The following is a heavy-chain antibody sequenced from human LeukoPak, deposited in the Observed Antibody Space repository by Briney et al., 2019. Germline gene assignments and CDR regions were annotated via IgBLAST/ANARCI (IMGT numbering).Heavy chain of an antibody. V-gene: IGHV3-7*01. CDR2: IKKDGSEK. Sequence: GGALRLSCAASEFTFSSYCISWVRPSPGKGLEGVGNIKKDGSEKYYLDSVKARFTISRDNDKNSLYLQMNSLRAEDTAVYYCARDLYRIVVVPHYFDYWGQGTLVTVSS. CDR1: EFTFSSYC. D-gene: IGHD3-22*01. J-gene: IGHJ4*02. CDR3: ARDLYRIVVVPHYFDY.